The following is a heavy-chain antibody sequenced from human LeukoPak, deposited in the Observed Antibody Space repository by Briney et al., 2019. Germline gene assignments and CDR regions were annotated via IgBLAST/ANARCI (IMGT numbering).Heavy chain of an antibody. CDR3: ARDSVAVLDY. V-gene: IGHV1-46*01. Sequence: ASVTVSFTASGYTFTSYYMHWVRQAPGQGLEWMGIINPSGGSTSYAQKFQGRVTMTRDTSTSTVYMELSSLRSEDTAVYYCARDSVAVLDYWGQGTLVTVSS. J-gene: IGHJ4*02. CDR2: INPSGGST. CDR1: GYTFTSYY. D-gene: IGHD6-19*01.